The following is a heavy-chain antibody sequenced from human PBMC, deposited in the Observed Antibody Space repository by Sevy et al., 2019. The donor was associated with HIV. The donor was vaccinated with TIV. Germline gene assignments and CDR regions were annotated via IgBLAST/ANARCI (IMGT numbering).Heavy chain of an antibody. Sequence: GGSLRLSCAASGFTFSSYWMHWVRQAPGKGLVWVSRINSDGSSTSYADSGKGRFTISRDNAKNTLYLQMNRLRAEDTAVYYCARADFWSGYYSVGLIDYWGQGTLVTISS. D-gene: IGHD3-3*01. CDR3: ARADFWSGYYSVGLIDY. CDR1: GFTFSSYW. CDR2: INSDGSST. J-gene: IGHJ4*02. V-gene: IGHV3-74*01.